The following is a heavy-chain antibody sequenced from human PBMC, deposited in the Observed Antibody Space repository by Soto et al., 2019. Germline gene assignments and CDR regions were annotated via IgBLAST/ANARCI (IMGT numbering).Heavy chain of an antibody. Sequence: QVQLVQSGAEVKKPGSSVKVSCNASGGTFSSYDISWVRQAPGQGLEWMGGIIPIFGTANYAQKFQGRVTITADESTSTAYMELVSLRSEDTAVYYCARSEAYSSSPGNWFDPWGQGTLVTVSS. CDR1: GGTFSSYD. CDR2: IIPIFGTA. J-gene: IGHJ5*02. D-gene: IGHD6-6*01. CDR3: ARSEAYSSSPGNWFDP. V-gene: IGHV1-69*01.